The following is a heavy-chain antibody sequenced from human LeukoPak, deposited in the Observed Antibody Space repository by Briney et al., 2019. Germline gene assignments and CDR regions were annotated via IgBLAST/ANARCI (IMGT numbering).Heavy chain of an antibody. CDR1: GFTISSYY. D-gene: IGHD3-9*01. V-gene: IGHV3-53*01. J-gene: IGHJ4*02. CDR2: ISHSGNT. Sequence: PGGSLRLSCAASGFTISSYYMAWVRQAPGKGLEWVSVISHSGNTDYADSVKGRFTISRDNSKNTVYLQMSSLRAEDTAVYYCARVRVTGYSNFAYWGQGTLVTVSS. CDR3: ARVRVTGYSNFAY.